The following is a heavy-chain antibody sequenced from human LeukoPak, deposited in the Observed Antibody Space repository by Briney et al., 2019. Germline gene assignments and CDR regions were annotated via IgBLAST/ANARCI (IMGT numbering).Heavy chain of an antibody. CDR2: IYSTGST. CDR3: ARQGYTVSYYFLDY. CDR1: GGSVRSYW. J-gene: IGHJ4*02. V-gene: IGHV4-4*07. Sequence: SETLSLTCDVSGGSVRSYWWGWVRQPAGKGLEWLGRIYSTGSTRFNPSLKSRLTLSIDTSTNQFSLTLTSVTAADTAVYFCARQGYTVSYYFLDYWSQGTRVTVSS. D-gene: IGHD1-26*01.